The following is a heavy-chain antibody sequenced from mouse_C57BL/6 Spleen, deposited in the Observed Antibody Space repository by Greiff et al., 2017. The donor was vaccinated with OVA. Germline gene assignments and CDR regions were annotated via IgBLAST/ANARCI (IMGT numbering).Heavy chain of an antibody. V-gene: IGHV1-82*01. CDR3: ARERSTVPHYAMDY. J-gene: IGHJ4*01. D-gene: IGHD1-1*01. Sequence: QVQLQQSGPELVKPGASVKISCKASGYAFSSSWMNWVKQRPGRGLEWIGRIYPGDGDTNYNGKFKGKATLTADKSSSTAYMQLSSLTSEDSAVYFCARERSTVPHYAMDYWGQGTSVTVSS. CDR2: IYPGDGDT. CDR1: GYAFSSSW.